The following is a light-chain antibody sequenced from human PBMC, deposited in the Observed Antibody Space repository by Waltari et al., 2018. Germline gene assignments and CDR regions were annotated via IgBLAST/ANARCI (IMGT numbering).Light chain of an antibody. CDR1: SSAVGGTQS. CDR2: DVT. CDR3: SSYSSSGTPYV. V-gene: IGLV2-14*03. J-gene: IGLJ1*01. Sequence: QSALTQTASLSGSHGQSITIACTGTSSAVGGTQSVPWYQQHPGKAPKLIIDDVTDRHSGVSNRFCGSKFGNTASLTISGLQAEDEADYYCSSYSSSGTPYVFGTGTRVTV.